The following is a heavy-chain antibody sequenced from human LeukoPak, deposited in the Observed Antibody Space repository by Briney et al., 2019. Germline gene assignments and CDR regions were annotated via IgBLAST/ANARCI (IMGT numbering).Heavy chain of an antibody. V-gene: IGHV4-61*02. CDR2: IYTSGST. Sequence: PSETLSLTCTVSGGSISSGSYYWSWLRQPAGKGLEWIGRIYTSGSTNYNPSLKSRVTISVDTSKNQFSLKLSSVTAADTAVYYCARVSYDSSGYYGDYWGQGTLVTVSS. D-gene: IGHD3-22*01. CDR1: GGSISSGSYY. CDR3: ARVSYDSSGYYGDY. J-gene: IGHJ4*02.